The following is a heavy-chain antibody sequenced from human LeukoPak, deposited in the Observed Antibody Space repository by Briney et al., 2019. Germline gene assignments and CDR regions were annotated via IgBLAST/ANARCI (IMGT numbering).Heavy chain of an antibody. CDR1: GATFSSYA. V-gene: IGHV1-69*05. CDR2: IITIFGTA. D-gene: IGHD1-14*01. J-gene: IGHJ3*02. CDR3: ARQQHRDAFDI. Sequence: SVKVSCTASGATFSSYAISWVRQAPGQGLEWMGRIITIFGTANYAQKFQGRVTITTDESTSTSLMELSSLSAEDTAVYYCARQQHRDAFDIWGQGTMVTVSS.